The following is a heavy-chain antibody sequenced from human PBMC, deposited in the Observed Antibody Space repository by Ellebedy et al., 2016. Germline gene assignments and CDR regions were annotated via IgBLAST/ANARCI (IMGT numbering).Heavy chain of an antibody. D-gene: IGHD4-17*01. CDR1: GLTFSSQS. V-gene: IGHV3-48*04. CDR3: ARVYGDYRIDC. J-gene: IGHJ4*02. CDR2: ISTSSSTI. Sequence: GESLKISCAASGLTFSSQSMNWVRQAPGKGLEWVSYISTSSSTIYYADSVEGRFTISRDNAKNSLYLQMNSLRAEDTALYYCARVYGDYRIDCWGQGTLVTVSS.